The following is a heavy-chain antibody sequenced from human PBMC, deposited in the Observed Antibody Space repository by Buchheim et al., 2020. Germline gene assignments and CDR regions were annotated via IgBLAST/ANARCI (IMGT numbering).Heavy chain of an antibody. D-gene: IGHD4-17*01. CDR2: LSGSGGSK. J-gene: IGHJ4*02. CDR1: GFTFSSYA. Sequence: EVQLLESGGGLVQPGGSLRLSCAASGFTFSSYAMTWVRQAPGKGLEWVSTLSGSGGSKYYADSVKGRFTISRDNSKKTPHLQMHSLRAEDTAVYYCANSRYGDYGNGMYYFDYWGQGTL. V-gene: IGHV3-23*01. CDR3: ANSRYGDYGNGMYYFDY.